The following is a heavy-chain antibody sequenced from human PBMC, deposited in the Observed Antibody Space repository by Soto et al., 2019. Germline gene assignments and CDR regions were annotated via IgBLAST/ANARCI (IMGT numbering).Heavy chain of an antibody. CDR1: CSSISSYY. Sequence: SETLSLTCTVSCSSISSYYWSWIRQPPGKGLEWIGYIYYSGSTNYNPSLKSRVTISVDTSKNQFSLRLRSVTAADTAVYYCARAASFYYDNTGYYHFDYWGQGSLVTVSS. CDR3: ARAASFYYDNTGYYHFDY. J-gene: IGHJ4*02. D-gene: IGHD3-22*01. CDR2: IYYSGST. V-gene: IGHV4-59*12.